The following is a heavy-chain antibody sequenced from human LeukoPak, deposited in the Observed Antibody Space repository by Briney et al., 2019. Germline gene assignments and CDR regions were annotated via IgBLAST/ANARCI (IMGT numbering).Heavy chain of an antibody. V-gene: IGHV4-59*08. D-gene: IGHD1-26*01. J-gene: IGHJ4*02. CDR1: GDSVSIYY. Sequence: SETLSLTCTVSGDSVSIYYWSWIRQPPGKGLEWIGYIYYGGNTNYNPSLKSRVTMAVDTSKNQFSLKLSSVTAADTAVYYCARLEWELNFDYWGQGTLVTVSS. CDR2: IYYGGNT. CDR3: ARLEWELNFDY.